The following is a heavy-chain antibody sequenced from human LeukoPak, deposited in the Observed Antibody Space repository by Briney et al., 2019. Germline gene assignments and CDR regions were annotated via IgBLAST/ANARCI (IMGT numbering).Heavy chain of an antibody. CDR1: GFTFSSYA. J-gene: IGHJ4*02. Sequence: GGSLRLSCAASGFTFSSYAMHWVRQAPGKGLEWVAVISYDGSNKYYADSVKGRFTISRDNSKNTLYLQMNSLRAEDTAVYYCARDLLFIMVRGVNWDYWGQGTLVTVSS. CDR3: ARDLLFIMVRGVNWDY. CDR2: ISYDGSNK. D-gene: IGHD3-10*01. V-gene: IGHV3-30-3*01.